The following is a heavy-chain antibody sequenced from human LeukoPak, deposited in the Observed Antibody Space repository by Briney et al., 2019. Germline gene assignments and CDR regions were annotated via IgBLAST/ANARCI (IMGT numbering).Heavy chain of an antibody. CDR1: GGSFSGYY. V-gene: IGHV4-34*01. D-gene: IGHD6-13*01. CDR2: INHSGST. J-gene: IGHJ5*02. Sequence: SETLSLTCAVYGGSFSGYYWSWIRQPPGKGLEWIGEINHSGSTNYNPSLKSRVTISVDTSKNQFSLKLSSVTAADTAVYYCARHGSSSWYIPNWFDPWGQGTLVTVSS. CDR3: ARHGSSSWYIPNWFDP.